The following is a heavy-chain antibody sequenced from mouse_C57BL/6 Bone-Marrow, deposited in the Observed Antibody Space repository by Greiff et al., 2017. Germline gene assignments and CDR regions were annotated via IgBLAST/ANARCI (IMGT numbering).Heavy chain of an antibody. Sequence: LMESGAELASPGASVTLSCKASGYTFTDHIMNWVKKRPGQGLEWIGRIYPVSGETNYNQKFMGKATFSVDRSSSTVYMVLNSLTSEDPAVYYCGRAIYYGNYGYAMDYWGQGTSVTVSS. V-gene: IGHV1-11*01. J-gene: IGHJ4*01. CDR1: GYTFTDHI. CDR3: GRAIYYGNYGYAMDY. CDR2: IYPVSGET. D-gene: IGHD2-1*01.